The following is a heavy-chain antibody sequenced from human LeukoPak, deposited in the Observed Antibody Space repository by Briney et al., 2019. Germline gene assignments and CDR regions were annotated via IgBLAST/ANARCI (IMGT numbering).Heavy chain of an antibody. Sequence: PSETLSLTCAVYGGSFSGYYWSWIRQPPGKGLEWIGEINHSGSTNYNPSLKSRVTISVDTSKNQFSLKLSSVTAAGTAVYYCARGVCGGSCYYYYYYMDVWGKGTTVTVSS. CDR1: GGSFSGYY. CDR3: ARGVCGGSCYYYYYYMDV. V-gene: IGHV4-34*01. CDR2: INHSGST. D-gene: IGHD2-15*01. J-gene: IGHJ6*03.